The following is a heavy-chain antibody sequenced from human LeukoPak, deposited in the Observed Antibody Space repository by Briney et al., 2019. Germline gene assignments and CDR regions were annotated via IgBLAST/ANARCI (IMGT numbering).Heavy chain of an antibody. Sequence: GSLRLSCAASEFTFISYAMSWVRQAPGKGLEWVSSISGSGGSTYYADSGKGRFTISRDNSKTTLYLQMNSLRAEDTAVYYCAKSRAKWFGELLPEYFQHWGQGTLVTVSS. CDR2: ISGSGGST. CDR3: AKSRAKWFGELLPEYFQH. CDR1: EFTFISYA. J-gene: IGHJ1*01. D-gene: IGHD3-10*01. V-gene: IGHV3-23*01.